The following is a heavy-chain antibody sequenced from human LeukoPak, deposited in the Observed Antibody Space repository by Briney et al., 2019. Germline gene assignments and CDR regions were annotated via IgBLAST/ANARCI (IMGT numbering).Heavy chain of an antibody. D-gene: IGHD6-19*01. J-gene: IGHJ4*02. V-gene: IGHV3-9*01. CDR2: ISWNSGSI. Sequence: GRSLRLSCAASGFTFDDYAMHWVRQAPGKGLEWVSGISWNSGSIGYADSVKGRFTISRDNAKNSLYLQMNSLRAEDTALYYCAKGIAVADWGQGTLVTVSS. CDR3: AKGIAVAD. CDR1: GFTFDDYA.